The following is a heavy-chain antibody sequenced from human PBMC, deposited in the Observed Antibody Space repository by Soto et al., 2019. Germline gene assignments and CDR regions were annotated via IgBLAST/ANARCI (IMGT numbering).Heavy chain of an antibody. D-gene: IGHD2-21*02. J-gene: IGHJ1*01. CDR1: GGTFSSYA. CDR3: ARDYPGAYCGGDCYSGYFQH. V-gene: IGHV1-69*12. Sequence: QVQLVQSGAEVKKPGSSVKVSCKASGGTFSSYAISWVRQAPGQGLEWMGGIIPIFGTANYAQKFQGRVTITADESTSTAYMELSSLRSEDTAVYYCARDYPGAYCGGDCYSGYFQHWGQGTLVTVSS. CDR2: IIPIFGTA.